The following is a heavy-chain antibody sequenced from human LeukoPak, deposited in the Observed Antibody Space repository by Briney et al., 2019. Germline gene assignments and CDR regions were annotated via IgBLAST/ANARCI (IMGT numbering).Heavy chain of an antibody. CDR1: GLTFSSSW. J-gene: IGHJ4*02. CDR2: INPDGNKK. CDR3: ARAALRYRLDY. Sequence: GGSLRLSCAVSGLTFSSSWMDWVRQAPGKGLEWVASINPDGNKKYSADSVKGRFTISRDNAENSLYLQMNSLRVEDTAFYYCARAALRYRLDYWGQGTLVTVSS. D-gene: IGHD3-16*02. V-gene: IGHV3-7*01.